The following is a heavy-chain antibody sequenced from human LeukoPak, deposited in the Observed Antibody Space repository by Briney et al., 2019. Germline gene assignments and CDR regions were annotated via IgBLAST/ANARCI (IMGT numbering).Heavy chain of an antibody. Sequence: ASVKVSCKAPGYTFTTYGISWVRQAPGQGLEWMGWISAYSGNTNYAQKVQGRVTMTTHTSTSTAYMELRSLRSDDAAVYYCARGDGSGWPNFVYWGQGTLVTVSS. D-gene: IGHD6-19*01. J-gene: IGHJ4*02. CDR3: ARGDGSGWPNFVY. CDR2: ISAYSGNT. CDR1: GYTFTTYG. V-gene: IGHV1-18*01.